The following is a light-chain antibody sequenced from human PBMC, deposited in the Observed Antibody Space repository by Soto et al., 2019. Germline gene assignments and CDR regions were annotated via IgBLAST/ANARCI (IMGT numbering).Light chain of an antibody. V-gene: IGLV2-14*01. CDR1: SSDVGGYNY. CDR2: DVT. Sequence: QSALTQHASVSGSPGQSITISCTGTSSDVGGYNYVSWYQQQPGKAPKFMIYDVTNRPSGLSNRFSGSKSGNTASLTISGLQAEDEADYYCCSYTTSNTRQIVFGTGTKVTVL. CDR3: CSYTTSNTRQIV. J-gene: IGLJ1*01.